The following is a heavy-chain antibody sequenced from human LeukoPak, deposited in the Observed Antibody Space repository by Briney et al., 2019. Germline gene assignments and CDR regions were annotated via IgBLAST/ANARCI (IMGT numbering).Heavy chain of an antibody. CDR3: ARTAPPSSYYDFWSGYYLRYFDY. V-gene: IGHV1-2*02. CDR2: INPNSGDT. CDR1: GYTFTGYY. Sequence: ASVKVSCKASGYTFTGYYMHWVRQAPGHGLEWMGWINPNSGDTNYAQKFQGRVTMTRDTSISTAYMELSRLRSDDTAVYYCARTAPPSSYYDFWSGYYLRYFDYWGQGTLVTVSS. D-gene: IGHD3-3*01. J-gene: IGHJ4*02.